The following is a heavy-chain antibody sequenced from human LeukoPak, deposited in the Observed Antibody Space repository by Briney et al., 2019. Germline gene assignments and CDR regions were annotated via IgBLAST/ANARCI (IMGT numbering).Heavy chain of an antibody. CDR3: ASLGVLAATGHDS. D-gene: IGHD6-13*01. Sequence: GGSLRLSCAASGFTFSSYAMSWVRQAPGKGLEWVSAISGSGGSTYYADSVKGRFTISRDNSTNTLYLQMNSLRVEDTAVYYCASLGVLAATGHDSWGQGTLVTVSS. V-gene: IGHV3-23*01. CDR1: GFTFSSYA. J-gene: IGHJ4*02. CDR2: ISGSGGST.